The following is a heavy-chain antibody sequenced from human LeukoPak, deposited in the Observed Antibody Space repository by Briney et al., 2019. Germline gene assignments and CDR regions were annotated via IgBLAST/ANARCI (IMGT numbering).Heavy chain of an antibody. Sequence: GESLKISCKGSGYSFTSYWIGWVRQMPGKGLEWMGIIYPGDSDTRYSPSFQGQVTISADKSISTAYLQWSSLKASDTAMYYCARGRRWIQPNYYYSYGMDVWGQGTTVTVSS. D-gene: IGHD5-18*01. CDR1: GYSFTSYW. CDR2: IYPGDSDT. V-gene: IGHV5-51*01. CDR3: ARGRRWIQPNYYYSYGMDV. J-gene: IGHJ6*02.